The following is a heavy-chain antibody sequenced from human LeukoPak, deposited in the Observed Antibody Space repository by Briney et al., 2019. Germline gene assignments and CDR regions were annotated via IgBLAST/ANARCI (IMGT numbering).Heavy chain of an antibody. J-gene: IGHJ4*02. CDR1: GGSISSYY. CDR3: ARVESSWYIEK. V-gene: IGHV4-59*01. D-gene: IGHD6-13*01. CDR2: IYYSGGT. Sequence: SETLSLTCTVSGGSISSYYWSWIRQPPGKGLEWIGYIYYSGGTNYNPSLKSRVTISVDTSKNQFSLKLSSVTAADTAVYYCARVESSWYIEKWGQGTLVTVSS.